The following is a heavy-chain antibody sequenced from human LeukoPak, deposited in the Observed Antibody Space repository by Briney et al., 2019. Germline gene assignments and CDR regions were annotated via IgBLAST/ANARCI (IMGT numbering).Heavy chain of an antibody. Sequence: PGGSLRLSCAASGLTVNSKYMSWVRQAPGKGLEWVSSIYSGGSTNYADSVKGRFTISRDNSKNTVYLQMNSLRAEDTAVYYCTGDVYQHWGQGTLVTVSS. CDR2: IYSGGST. CDR3: TGDVYQH. D-gene: IGHD1-14*01. V-gene: IGHV3-53*01. CDR1: GLTVNSKY. J-gene: IGHJ1*01.